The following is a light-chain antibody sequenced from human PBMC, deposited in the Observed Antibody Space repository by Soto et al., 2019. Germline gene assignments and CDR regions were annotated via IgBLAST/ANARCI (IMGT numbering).Light chain of an antibody. Sequence: DIQMTQSPYSLSASVGDRVSITCRASQGITNYLAWYQQKAGKAPKLLIYAASTLQSGVPSRFSGSGSGTDFSLTISSLQPEDVATYYCQKYNGAPWTFGQGTKVEIK. CDR2: AAS. J-gene: IGKJ1*01. CDR3: QKYNGAPWT. V-gene: IGKV1-27*01. CDR1: QGITNY.